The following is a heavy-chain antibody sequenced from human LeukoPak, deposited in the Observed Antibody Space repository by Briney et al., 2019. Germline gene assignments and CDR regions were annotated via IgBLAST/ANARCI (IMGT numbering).Heavy chain of an antibody. CDR3: VVNGYYYMDV. CDR2: IHHSGGT. CDR1: GGSISNNDW. V-gene: IGHV4-4*02. J-gene: IGHJ6*03. Sequence: SETLSLTCAVSGGSISNNDWYSWVRQPPGEGLEWIGEIHHSGGTNYKSSLKSRVNISVDKSRNQFSLNLDSVIAADTAVYYCVVNGYYYMDVWGKGTPVTVSS.